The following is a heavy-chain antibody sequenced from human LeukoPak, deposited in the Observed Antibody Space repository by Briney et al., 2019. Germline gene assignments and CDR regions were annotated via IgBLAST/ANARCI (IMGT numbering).Heavy chain of an antibody. V-gene: IGHV4-39*07. CDR3: ARGTVSTRWELRN. Sequence: SETLSLTCTVSGGSISSSSYYWGWIRQPPGKGLEWIGSINYSGSTYYNPSLKSRVTISVDTSKNQFSLKLSSVTAADTAVYYCARGTVSTRWELRNWGQGTLVTVSS. D-gene: IGHD1-26*01. CDR2: INYSGST. J-gene: IGHJ4*02. CDR1: GGSISSSSYY.